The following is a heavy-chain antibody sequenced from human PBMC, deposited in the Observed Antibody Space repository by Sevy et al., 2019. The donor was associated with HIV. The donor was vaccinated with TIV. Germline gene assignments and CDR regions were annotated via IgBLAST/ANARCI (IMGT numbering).Heavy chain of an antibody. CDR1: GYTLSKLS. CDR3: ATLDFWSDYPLYGMDV. V-gene: IGHV1-24*01. Sequence: ASVKVSCKVSGYTLSKLSMHWVRQAPGKGPEWMGGFDPEDGETIYAQKFQGRVTMTEDTSTDTAYIELSSLRSEDTAVYYCATLDFWSDYPLYGMDVWGQGTTVTVSS. CDR2: FDPEDGET. J-gene: IGHJ6*02. D-gene: IGHD3-3*01.